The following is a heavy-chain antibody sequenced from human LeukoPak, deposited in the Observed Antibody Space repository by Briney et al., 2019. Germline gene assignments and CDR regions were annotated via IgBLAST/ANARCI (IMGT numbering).Heavy chain of an antibody. CDR2: IKHRGRS. Sequence: PSETLSLTCSVSGSFISSDYYWGWVRQPPGKGLEWIGSIKHRGRSYYNPSLKSRVTISVDTSKNQFSLQLSSVTAADTAVYYCARVVGATSIDYWGQGILVTVSS. CDR3: ARVVGATSIDY. CDR1: GSFISSDYY. D-gene: IGHD2-15*01. V-gene: IGHV4-38-2*02. J-gene: IGHJ4*02.